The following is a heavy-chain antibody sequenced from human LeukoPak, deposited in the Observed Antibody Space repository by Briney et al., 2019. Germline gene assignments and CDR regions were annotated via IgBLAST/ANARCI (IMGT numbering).Heavy chain of an antibody. V-gene: IGHV1-69*04. CDR1: GGTFISYA. CDR3: ARGLHYGSGSHGGPSDY. J-gene: IGHJ4*02. D-gene: IGHD3-10*01. CDR2: IIPILGIA. Sequence: GASVKVSCKASGGTFISYAISWVRQAPGQGLEWMGRIIPILGIANYAQKFQGRVTITADKSTSTAYMELSSLRSEDTAVYYCARGLHYGSGSHGGPSDYWGQGTLVTVSS.